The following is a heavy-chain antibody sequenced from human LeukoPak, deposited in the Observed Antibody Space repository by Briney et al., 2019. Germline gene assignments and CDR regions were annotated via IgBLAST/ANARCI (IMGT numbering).Heavy chain of an antibody. CDR3: VTGTVYHYYYGMDV. Sequence: ASVKVSCKVSGGTFNSYGFSWLRQAPGQGLEWMGGIIPLFGTAAYEQKFQGRVTITADESTSTASMELRSLRSEDTAVYFCVTGTVYHYYYGMDVWGQGTAVTVSS. D-gene: IGHD4-11*01. V-gene: IGHV1-69*13. CDR1: GGTFNSYG. CDR2: IIPLFGTA. J-gene: IGHJ6*01.